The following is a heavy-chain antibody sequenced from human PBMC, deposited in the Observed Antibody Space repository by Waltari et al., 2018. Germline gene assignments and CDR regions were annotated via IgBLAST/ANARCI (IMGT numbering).Heavy chain of an antibody. CDR3: ASPDCSGGSCYTTVFDY. D-gene: IGHD2-15*01. V-gene: IGHV1-2*06. Sequence: QVQLVQSGAEVKKPGASVKVSCKASGYTFTGYYMHWVRQAPGQGLEWMGRINPNSGGTNYAQKFQGRVTMTRDTSISTAYMELSRLRSDDTAVYYCASPDCSGGSCYTTVFDYWGQGTLVTVSS. CDR1: GYTFTGYY. CDR2: INPNSGGT. J-gene: IGHJ4*02.